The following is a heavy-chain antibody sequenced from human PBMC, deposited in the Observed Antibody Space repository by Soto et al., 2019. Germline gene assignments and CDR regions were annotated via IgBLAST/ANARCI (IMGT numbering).Heavy chain of an antibody. CDR1: GFTFSSYA. V-gene: IGHV3-30-3*01. D-gene: IGHD3-3*01. CDR2: ISYDGSNK. J-gene: IGHJ4*02. CDR3: ARARRAIFGVVSPFDY. Sequence: PGGSLRLSCAASGFTFSSYAMHWVRQAPGKGLEWVAVISYDGSNKYYADSVKGRFTISRDNSKNTLYLQMNSLRAEDTAVYYCARARRAIFGVVSPFDYWGQGTLVIVSS.